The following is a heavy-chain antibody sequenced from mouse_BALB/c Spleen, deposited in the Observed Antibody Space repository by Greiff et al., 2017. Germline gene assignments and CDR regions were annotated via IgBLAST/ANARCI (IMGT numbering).Heavy chain of an antibody. J-gene: IGHJ3*01. CDR2: IYPGDGDT. D-gene: IGHD2-1*01. CDR3: ARSGDGNYGGWFAY. Sequence: QVQLQQSGAELARPGASVKLSCKASGYTFTSYWMQWVKQRPGQGLEWIGAIYPGDGDTRYTQKFKGKATLTADKSSSTAYMQLSSLASEDSAVYYCARSGDGNYGGWFAYWGQGTLVTVSA. CDR1: GYTFTSYW. V-gene: IGHV1-87*01.